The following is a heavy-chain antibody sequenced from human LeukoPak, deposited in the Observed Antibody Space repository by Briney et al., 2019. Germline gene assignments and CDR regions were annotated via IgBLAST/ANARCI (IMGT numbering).Heavy chain of an antibody. CDR2: ISSSSSYI. V-gene: IGHV3-21*01. Sequence: GGSLRLSCAASGFTFSSYIMNWVRQAPGKGLEWVSSISSSSSYIYYADSVKGRFTISRDNAKNSLYLQMNSLRAEDTAVYYCARYYDSSGYYYVEDAFDIWGQGTMVTVSS. CDR3: ARYYDSSGYYYVEDAFDI. CDR1: GFTFSSYI. D-gene: IGHD3-22*01. J-gene: IGHJ3*02.